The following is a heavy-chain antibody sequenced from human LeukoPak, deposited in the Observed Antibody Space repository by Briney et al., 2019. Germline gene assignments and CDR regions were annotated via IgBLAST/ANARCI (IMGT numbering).Heavy chain of an antibody. J-gene: IGHJ4*02. CDR3: ARTGGLSSWFVY. V-gene: IGHV4-34*01. CDR1: GGSYSVYY. D-gene: IGHD6-13*01. CDR2: INHSGST. Sequence: SETLSLTCAVYGGSYSVYYWSGTRHPPGKGREGIGEINHSGSTNYNPSVKSRVTISVDTSKNPFSLQLNSVTPEDTAVYYCARTGGLSSWFVYWGQGTLVTVSS.